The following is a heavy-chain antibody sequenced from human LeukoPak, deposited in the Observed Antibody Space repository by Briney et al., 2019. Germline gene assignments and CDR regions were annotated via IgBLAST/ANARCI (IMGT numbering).Heavy chain of an antibody. J-gene: IGHJ4*02. D-gene: IGHD6-13*01. CDR1: GYPFTGYY. Sequence: GASVKVSCKASGYPFTGYYLHWVRQAPGRGLEWMGWINPNSGFTNYAQKFQGRVTMTRDTSISTAYMELSRLRSDDTAVYYCARAAYINSYSSSWYRPDYFDYWGQGTLVTVSS. CDR2: INPNSGFT. V-gene: IGHV1-2*02. CDR3: ARAAYINSYSSSWYRPDYFDY.